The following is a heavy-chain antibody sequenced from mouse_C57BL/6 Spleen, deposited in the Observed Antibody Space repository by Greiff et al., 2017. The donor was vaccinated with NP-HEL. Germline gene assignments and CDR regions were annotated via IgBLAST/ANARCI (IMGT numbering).Heavy chain of an antibody. CDR2: INPNNGGT. D-gene: IGHD2-2*01. J-gene: IGHJ3*01. CDR3: AREKEFGYDDA. CDR1: GYTFTDYY. Sequence: EVQLQQSGPELVKPGASVKISCKASGYTFTDYYMNWVKQSHGKSLEWIGDINPNNGGTSYNQKFKGKATLTVDKSSSTAYMELRSLTSEDSAVYYCAREKEFGYDDAWGQGTLVTVSA. V-gene: IGHV1-26*01.